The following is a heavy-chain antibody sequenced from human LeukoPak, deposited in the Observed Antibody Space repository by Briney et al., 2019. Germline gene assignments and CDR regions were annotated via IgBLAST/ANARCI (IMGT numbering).Heavy chain of an antibody. V-gene: IGHV3-20*04. CDR2: INWNGGST. Sequence: GGSLRLSCAASGFTFDDYGMSWVRQAPGKGLEWVSGINWNGGSTGYADSVKGRFTIPRDNAKNSLYLQMNSLRAEDTALYYCARVLSGSYYGYWGQGTLVTVSS. J-gene: IGHJ4*02. CDR1: GFTFDDYG. CDR3: ARVLSGSYYGY. D-gene: IGHD1-26*01.